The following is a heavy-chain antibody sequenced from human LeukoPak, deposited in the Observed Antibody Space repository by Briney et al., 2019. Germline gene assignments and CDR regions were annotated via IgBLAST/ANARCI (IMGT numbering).Heavy chain of an antibody. Sequence: SETLSLTFTVSGGSISSYYWSWIRQPPGKGLEWIGYIYYSGSTNYNPSLKSRVTISVDTSKNQFSLKLSSVTAADTAVYYCARDLGRREGYFQHWGQGTLVTVSS. V-gene: IGHV4-59*12. CDR3: ARDLGRREGYFQH. CDR2: IYYSGST. J-gene: IGHJ1*01. CDR1: GGSISSYY.